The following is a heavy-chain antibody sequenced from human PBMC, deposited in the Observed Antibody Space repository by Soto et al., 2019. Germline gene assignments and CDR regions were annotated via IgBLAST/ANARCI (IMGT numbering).Heavy chain of an antibody. CDR1: GGSFSGYY. V-gene: IGHV4-34*01. Sequence: KSSETLSLTCAVYGGSFSGYYWSWIRQPPGKGLEWIGEINHSGSTNYNPSLKSRVTISVDTSKNQFSLNLSSVTAADTAVYYCAGGRGRQQLVMSYYYGMDVWGQGTTVTVYS. CDR2: INHSGST. J-gene: IGHJ6*02. D-gene: IGHD6-13*01. CDR3: AGGRGRQQLVMSYYYGMDV.